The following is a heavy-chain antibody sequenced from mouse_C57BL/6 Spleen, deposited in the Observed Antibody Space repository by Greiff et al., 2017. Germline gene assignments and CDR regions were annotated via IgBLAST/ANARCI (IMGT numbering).Heavy chain of an antibody. CDR1: GFTFSDYG. D-gene: IGHD2-4*01. V-gene: IGHV5-17*01. CDR2: ISSGSSTI. Sequence: EVQVVESGGGLVKPGGSLKLSCAASGFTFSDYGMHWVRQAPEKGLEWVAYISSGSSTIYYADTVKGRFTISRDNAKNTLFLQMTSLRSEDTAMYYCARGNYDYEAWFAYWGQGTLVTVSA. J-gene: IGHJ3*01. CDR3: ARGNYDYEAWFAY.